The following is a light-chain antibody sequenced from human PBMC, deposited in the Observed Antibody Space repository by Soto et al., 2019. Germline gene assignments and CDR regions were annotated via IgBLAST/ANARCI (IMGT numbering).Light chain of an antibody. CDR1: QSVSSSY. V-gene: IGKV3-20*01. CDR2: GAS. J-gene: IGKJ4*02. Sequence: EIVLTQSPGTLSLSPGERATLSCRASQSVSSSYLAWYQQKPGQAPRLLIYGASSRATGIPDRFSGSGSGTDFTRTISRLEPEDFAVYYCQQYDSSPLTFGGGTKVEIK. CDR3: QQYDSSPLT.